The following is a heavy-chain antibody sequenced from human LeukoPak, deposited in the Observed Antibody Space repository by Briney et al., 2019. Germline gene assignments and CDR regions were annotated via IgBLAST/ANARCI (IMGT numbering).Heavy chain of an antibody. D-gene: IGHD3-22*01. CDR3: VTYYFDSSGPKKNY. CDR1: GGSFSDNY. Sequence: SETLSLTCGVYGGSFSDNYWNWIRQPPGKGLEWIGEINHSGSTNYNPSLKSRVTISVDTSKKQFSLKLSSVTAADTAVYYCVTYYFDSSGPKKNYWGQGTLVTVSS. J-gene: IGHJ4*02. CDR2: INHSGST. V-gene: IGHV4-34*01.